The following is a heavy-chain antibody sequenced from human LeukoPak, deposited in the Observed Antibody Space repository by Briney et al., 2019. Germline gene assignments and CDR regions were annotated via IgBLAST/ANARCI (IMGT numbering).Heavy chain of an antibody. CDR1: GFTFSSSA. Sequence: GSLRLSCGASGFTFSSSAMQWVRQAPGKGLEWVGVIWSNGINKYYADSVKGRFTISRDNSRNTLSLQMDSLRVEDSGLYYCAKEYAPFVGCDYWGQGILVTVSS. J-gene: IGHJ4*02. D-gene: IGHD1-26*01. V-gene: IGHV3-33*06. CDR3: AKEYAPFVGCDY. CDR2: IWSNGINK.